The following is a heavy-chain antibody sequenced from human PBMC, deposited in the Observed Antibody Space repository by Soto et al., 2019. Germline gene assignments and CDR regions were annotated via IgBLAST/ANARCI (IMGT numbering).Heavy chain of an antibody. J-gene: IGHJ6*02. Sequence: SETLSLTCTVSGGSISSYYWSWIRQPPGKGLEWIGYIYYSGSTNYNPSLKSRVTISVDTSKNQFSLKLSSVTAADTAVYYCARDLGNSGSYYALRYYYGMDVWGQGTTVTSP. V-gene: IGHV4-59*01. CDR2: IYYSGST. CDR3: ARDLGNSGSYYALRYYYGMDV. D-gene: IGHD1-26*01. CDR1: GGSISSYY.